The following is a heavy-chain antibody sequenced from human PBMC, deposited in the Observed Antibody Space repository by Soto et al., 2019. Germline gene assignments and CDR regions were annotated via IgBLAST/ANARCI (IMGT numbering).Heavy chain of an antibody. J-gene: IGHJ6*02. V-gene: IGHV1-18*01. CDR1: GYTFTSYG. D-gene: IGHD2-15*01. CDR3: AGVLCGGSCYYSYSGMDV. Sequence: ASVKVSCKASGYTFTSYGISWVRQAPGQGLEWMGWISAYNGNTNYAQKLQGRVTMTTDTSTSTAYMELRSLRSDDTAVYYCAGVLCGGSCYYSYSGMDVWGQGTTVTVSS. CDR2: ISAYNGNT.